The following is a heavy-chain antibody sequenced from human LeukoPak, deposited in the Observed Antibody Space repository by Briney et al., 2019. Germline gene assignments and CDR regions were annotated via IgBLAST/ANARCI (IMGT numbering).Heavy chain of an antibody. J-gene: IGHJ6*03. CDR3: ARDPSPRTSYYYYYMDV. CDR2: ISSSGSFI. CDR1: GFTFSSYA. D-gene: IGHD2-2*01. V-gene: IGHV3-21*05. Sequence: GGSLRLSCAASGFTFSSYAMHWVRQAPGKGLEWVSYISSSGSFIYYADSVKGRFTISRDNAKNSLYLQMNSLRAEDTAVYYCARDPSPRTSYYYYYMDVWGKGTTVTVSS.